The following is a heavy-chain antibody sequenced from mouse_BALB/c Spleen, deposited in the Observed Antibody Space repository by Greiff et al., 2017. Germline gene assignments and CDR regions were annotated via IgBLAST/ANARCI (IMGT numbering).Heavy chain of an antibody. D-gene: IGHD5-5*01. Sequence: VQLQQSGAELVKPGASVKLSCKASGYTFTSYWMHWVKQRPGQGLEWIGEINPSNGRTNYNEKFKSKATLTVDKSSSTAYMQLSSLTSEDSAVFYCARRGLPRAMDYWGQGTSVTVSS. CDR1: GYTFTSYW. J-gene: IGHJ4*01. V-gene: IGHV1S81*02. CDR2: INPSNGRT. CDR3: ARRGLPRAMDY.